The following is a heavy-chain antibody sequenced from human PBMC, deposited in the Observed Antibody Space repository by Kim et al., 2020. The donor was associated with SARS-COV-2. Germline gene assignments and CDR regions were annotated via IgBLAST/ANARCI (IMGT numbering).Heavy chain of an antibody. J-gene: IGHJ6*02. CDR2: INAGNGNT. V-gene: IGHV1-3*01. CDR3: ARVEAVAGVYYYAMDV. CDR1: GYTFTSYA. D-gene: IGHD6-19*01. Sequence: ASVKVSCKASGYTFTSYAMHWVRQAPGQRLEWMGWINAGNGNTKYSQKFQGRVTITRDTSASTVYMDLSSLRSEDTAVYYCARVEAVAGVYYYAMDVWGQGTTVTVSS.